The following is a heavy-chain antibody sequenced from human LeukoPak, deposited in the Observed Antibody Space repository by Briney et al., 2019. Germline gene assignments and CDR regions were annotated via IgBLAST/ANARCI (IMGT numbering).Heavy chain of an antibody. CDR1: GFTSSTYDFSTYA. V-gene: IGHV3-23*01. CDR3: ARGSKTAGTIYTFDY. Sequence: GGSLRLSCAASGFTSSTYDFSTYAMSWVRQAPGKGLEWVSGLSGTGLTTFYPDSVKGRFTISRDNSKNTLYLQMNSLRADDTAVYYCARGSKTAGTIYTFDYWDQGTLVTVSS. J-gene: IGHJ4*02. CDR2: LSGTGLTT. D-gene: IGHD6-13*01.